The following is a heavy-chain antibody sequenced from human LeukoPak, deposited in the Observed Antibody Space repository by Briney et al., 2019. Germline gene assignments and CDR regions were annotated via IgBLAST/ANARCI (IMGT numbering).Heavy chain of an antibody. CDR2: ISSSSSYI. CDR3: ARAIVRRYGMGA. J-gene: IGHJ6*02. CDR1: GFTFSSYS. D-gene: IGHD3-16*02. Sequence: GGSLRLSCAASGFTFSSYSMNWVRQAPGKGLEWVSSISSSSSYIYYADSVKGRFTISRDNAKNSLYLQMNSLRAEDTAVYYCARAIVRRYGMGAWGQGTTVTVSS. V-gene: IGHV3-21*01.